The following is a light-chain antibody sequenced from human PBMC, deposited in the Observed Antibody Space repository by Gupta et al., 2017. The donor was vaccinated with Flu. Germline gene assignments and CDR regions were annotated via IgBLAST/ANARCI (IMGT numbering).Light chain of an antibody. J-gene: IGLJ3*02. CDR1: NIGSKS. CDR3: QVWDANSDQWV. V-gene: IGLV3-21*02. CDR2: DES. Sequence: SYVLTQPPSVSVAPGQPARITCGGNNIGSKSVHWYQQRPGQAPALVVYDESDRPSGIPERVSGSNSGNTATLTISRVEAGDEADYFCQVWDANSDQWVFGGGTKVNVL.